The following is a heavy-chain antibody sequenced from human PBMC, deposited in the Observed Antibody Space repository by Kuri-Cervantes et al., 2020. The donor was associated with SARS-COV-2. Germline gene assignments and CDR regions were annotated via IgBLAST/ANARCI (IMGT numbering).Heavy chain of an antibody. V-gene: IGHV3-30*18. D-gene: IGHD3-22*01. CDR3: AKESSYYDSSGYGDFDY. J-gene: IGHJ4*02. Sequence: LSLTCAASGFHFSSHGMHWVRQAPGKGLEWVAVISYDGSNKYYADSVKGRFTISRDDSKNTLYLQMNSLRAEDTAVYYCAKESSYYDSSGYGDFDYWGQGTLVTVSS. CDR2: ISYDGSNK. CDR1: GFHFSSHG.